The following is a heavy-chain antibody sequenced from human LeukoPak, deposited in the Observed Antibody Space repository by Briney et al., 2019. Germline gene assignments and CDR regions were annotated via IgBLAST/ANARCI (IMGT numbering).Heavy chain of an antibody. CDR1: GFTFSNFA. CDR2: TSNDGSNK. CDR3: AKDLGIAAAGTGAFDI. D-gene: IGHD6-13*01. J-gene: IGHJ3*02. V-gene: IGHV3-30*18. Sequence: PGGSLRLSCTASGFTFSNFAMHWVRQAPGKGLEWVAFTSNDGSNKYYADSVKGRFTISRDNSKNTLYLQMNSLRAEDTAVYYCAKDLGIAAAGTGAFDIWGQGTMVTVSS.